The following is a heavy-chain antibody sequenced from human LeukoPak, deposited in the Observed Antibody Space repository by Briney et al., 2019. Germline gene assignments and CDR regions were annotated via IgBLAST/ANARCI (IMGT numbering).Heavy chain of an antibody. D-gene: IGHD3-22*01. CDR3: ARGFNSMIVVVTPYYFDY. CDR1: GGSFSGYY. Sequence: PSETLSLTCAVYGGSFSGYYWSWIRQPPGKGLEWIGEINHSGSTNYNPSLKSRVTISVDTSKNQFSLKLSSVTAADTAVYYCARGFNSMIVVVTPYYFDYWGQGTLVTVSS. J-gene: IGHJ4*02. V-gene: IGHV4-34*01. CDR2: INHSGST.